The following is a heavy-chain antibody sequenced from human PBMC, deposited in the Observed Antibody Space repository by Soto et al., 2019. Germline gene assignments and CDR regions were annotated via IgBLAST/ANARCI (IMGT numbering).Heavy chain of an antibody. D-gene: IGHD2-2*01. CDR1: GFTFSSYA. V-gene: IGHV3-23*01. CDR2: ISGSGGST. Sequence: GESLKISCAASGFTFSSYAMSWVRQAPGKGLEWVSAISGSGGSTYYADSVKGRFTISRDNSKNTLYLQMNSLRAEDTAVYYCAKGPAASYYYYYMDVWGKGTTVTVSS. CDR3: AKGPAASYYYYYMDV. J-gene: IGHJ6*03.